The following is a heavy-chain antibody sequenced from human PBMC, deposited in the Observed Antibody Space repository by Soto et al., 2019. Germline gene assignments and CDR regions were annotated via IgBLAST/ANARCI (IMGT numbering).Heavy chain of an antibody. CDR2: IYYNGRT. J-gene: IGHJ5*02. CDR3: ARGYSSGFVGNWFDP. D-gene: IGHD3-22*01. Sequence: PSETLSLTCTVSGGSIGTYYWSWIRQPPGKGLEWIGYIYYNGRTSYAPSLKSRVFISADTSKSQFSLQLTSVTAADTAVYYCARGYSSGFVGNWFDPWGQGTLVTVSS. V-gene: IGHV4-59*12. CDR1: GGSIGTYY.